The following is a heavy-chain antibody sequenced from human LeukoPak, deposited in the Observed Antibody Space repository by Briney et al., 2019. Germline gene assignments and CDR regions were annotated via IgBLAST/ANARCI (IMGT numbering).Heavy chain of an antibody. D-gene: IGHD2-2*01. V-gene: IGHV1-18*01. CDR3: ARLYCSSTSCYYYYGMDV. Sequence: AASVKVSCTASGYTLTIYGISWVRQAPGQGLEWMGWISAYNGNTNYAQKLQGRVTMTTDTSTSTAYMELRSLRSDDTAVYYCARLYCSSTSCYYYYGMDVWGQGTTVTVSS. CDR1: GYTLTIYG. CDR2: ISAYNGNT. J-gene: IGHJ6*02.